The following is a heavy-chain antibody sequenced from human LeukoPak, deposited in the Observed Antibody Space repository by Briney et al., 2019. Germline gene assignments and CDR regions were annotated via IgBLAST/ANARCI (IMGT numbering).Heavy chain of an antibody. Sequence: SETLSLTCTVAGYSISSGFYWGWIRQPPGKGLEWIGSIYHSGSTYYNPSLKSRVTISVDTSKNQFSLKLSSVTAADTAVYYCARNSYTYYYGSGSYSNFDYWGQGTLVTVSS. V-gene: IGHV4-38-2*02. D-gene: IGHD3-10*01. CDR1: GYSISSGFY. CDR3: ARNSYTYYYGSGSYSNFDY. CDR2: IYHSGST. J-gene: IGHJ4*02.